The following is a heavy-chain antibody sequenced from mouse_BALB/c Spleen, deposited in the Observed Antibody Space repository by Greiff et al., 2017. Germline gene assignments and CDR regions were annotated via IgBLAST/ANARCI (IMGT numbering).Heavy chain of an antibody. Sequence: QVQLKESGPGLVAPSQSLSITCTVSGFSLTSYGVHWVRQPPGKGLEWLGVIWAGGSTNYNSALMSRLSISKDNSKSQVFLKMNSLQTDDTAMYYCARGESTYYAMDYWGQGTSVTVSS. CDR2: IWAGGST. CDR3: ARGESTYYAMDY. V-gene: IGHV2-9*02. J-gene: IGHJ4*01. CDR1: GFSLTSYG. D-gene: IGHD2-1*01.